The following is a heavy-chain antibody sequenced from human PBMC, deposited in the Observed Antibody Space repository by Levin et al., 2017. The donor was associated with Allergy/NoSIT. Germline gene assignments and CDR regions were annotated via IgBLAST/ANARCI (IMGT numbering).Heavy chain of an antibody. D-gene: IGHD3-22*01. CDR1: GFTFSDYY. Sequence: PGGSLRLSCAASGFTFSDYYMSWIRQAPGKGLEWVSYISSSGSTIYYADSVKGRFTISRDNAKNSLYLQMNSLRAEDTAVYYCARDPLYDSSGSQMDYWGQGTLVTVSS. V-gene: IGHV3-11*01. J-gene: IGHJ4*02. CDR3: ARDPLYDSSGSQMDY. CDR2: ISSSGSTI.